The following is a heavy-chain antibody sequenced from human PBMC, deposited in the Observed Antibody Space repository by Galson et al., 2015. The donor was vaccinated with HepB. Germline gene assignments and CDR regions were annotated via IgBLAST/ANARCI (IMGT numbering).Heavy chain of an antibody. CDR2: ISAYNGNT. J-gene: IGHJ6*02. Sequence: SVKVSCKASGYTFTSYGISWVRQAPGQGLEWMGWISAYNGNTNYAQKLQGRVTMTTDASTSTAYMELRSLRSDDTAVYYCARDQALVVPADIPEYYYYGMDVWGQGTTVTVSS. V-gene: IGHV1-18*01. D-gene: IGHD2-2*02. CDR1: GYTFTSYG. CDR3: ARDQALVVPADIPEYYYYGMDV.